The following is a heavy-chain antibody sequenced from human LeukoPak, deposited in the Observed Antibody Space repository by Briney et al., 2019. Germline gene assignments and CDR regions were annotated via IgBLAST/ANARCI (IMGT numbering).Heavy chain of an antibody. CDR2: MSDSGSTI. CDR1: EFTLNNYG. Sequence: PGGSLRLSCVTSEFTLNNYGVNWVRQAPGKGLEWVSYMSDSGSTIYYADSVKGRFTISRDNSKNTLSLQMNNLRDEDTAVYYCAKDLSPAAAWGQGTLVTVSS. CDR3: AKDLSPAAA. V-gene: IGHV3-48*02. J-gene: IGHJ5*02. D-gene: IGHD6-25*01.